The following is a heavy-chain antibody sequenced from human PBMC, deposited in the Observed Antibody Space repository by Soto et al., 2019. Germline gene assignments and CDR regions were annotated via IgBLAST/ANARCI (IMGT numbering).Heavy chain of an antibody. J-gene: IGHJ4*02. Sequence: XETLSLTCTVSGSSISPFSWSWIRQPPGKGLEWIGYIYYTGSTEYNPSLKSRVTLSLGTSRNQLSLKLSSVTAADTAVYFCTRVGGYYGDYPNFDYWGPGTLVTVSS. CDR2: IYYTGST. D-gene: IGHD4-17*01. CDR3: TRVGGYYGDYPNFDY. V-gene: IGHV4-59*01. CDR1: GSSISPFS.